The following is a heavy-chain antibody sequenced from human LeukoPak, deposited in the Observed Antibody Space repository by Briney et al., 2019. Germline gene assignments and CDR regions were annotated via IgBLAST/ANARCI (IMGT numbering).Heavy chain of an antibody. Sequence: GGSLRLSCAASGFAFSSNWMHWVRQAPGKGLVWVSHISTDARTITYADFVKGRFTISRDNAKNTLYLQMNSLRAEDTAVYFCAKSRSGSANWALQIFDNWGQGTLVTVSS. J-gene: IGHJ4*02. D-gene: IGHD1-1*01. V-gene: IGHV3-74*01. CDR3: AKSRSGSANWALQIFDN. CDR2: ISTDARTI. CDR1: GFAFSSNW.